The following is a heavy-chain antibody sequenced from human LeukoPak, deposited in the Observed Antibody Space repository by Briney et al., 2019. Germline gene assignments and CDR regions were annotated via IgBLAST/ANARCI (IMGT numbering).Heavy chain of an antibody. CDR1: GFTFSSYA. D-gene: IGHD4-17*01. J-gene: IGHJ4*02. Sequence: PGRSLGLSCAASGFTFSSYAMHWVRQAPGKGLEWVAVISYDGSNKYYADSVKGRFTISRDNSKNTLYLQMNSLRAEDTAVYYCARDTPYGDPYFDYWGQGTLVTVSS. V-gene: IGHV3-30-3*01. CDR2: ISYDGSNK. CDR3: ARDTPYGDPYFDY.